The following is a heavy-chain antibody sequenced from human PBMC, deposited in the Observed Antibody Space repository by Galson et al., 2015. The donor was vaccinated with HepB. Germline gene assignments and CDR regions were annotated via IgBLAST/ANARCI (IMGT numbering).Heavy chain of an antibody. CDR1: GFTFSSYW. CDR3: ARDPDSSSCYDS. J-gene: IGHJ5*02. Sequence: SLRLSCAASGFTFSSYWMHWVRQAPGKGLVWVSRINSDGSSTSYADSVKGRLTISRDNAKNTLYLQMNSLRAEDTAVYYCARDPDSSSCYDSWGQGTLVTVSS. V-gene: IGHV3-74*01. CDR2: INSDGSST. D-gene: IGHD6-13*01.